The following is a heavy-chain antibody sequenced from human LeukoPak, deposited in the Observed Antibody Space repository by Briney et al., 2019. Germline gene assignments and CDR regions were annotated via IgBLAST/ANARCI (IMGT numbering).Heavy chain of an antibody. CDR2: IHPQNGDT. Sequence: ASVKVSCKASGYTFTAYYLHWVRQAPGQGLEWVGWIHPQNGDTNYAQKFQGRVTMAWDTSINTAYMELNNLRSDDTAVYYCARLAVTPTWGQGTLVTVSS. CDR3: ARLAVTPT. D-gene: IGHD4-11*01. J-gene: IGHJ4*02. V-gene: IGHV1-2*02. CDR1: GYTFTAYY.